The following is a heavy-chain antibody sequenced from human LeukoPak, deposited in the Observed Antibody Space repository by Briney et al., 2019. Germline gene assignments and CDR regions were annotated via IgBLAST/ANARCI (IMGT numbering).Heavy chain of an antibody. J-gene: IGHJ1*01. CDR3: ARPPSAAGEYFQH. CDR2: IYYSGST. D-gene: IGHD6-13*01. V-gene: IGHV4-39*01. Sequence: SETLSLTCTVSGGSISSSSYYWGWIRQPPGKGLEWIGSIYYSGSTYYHPSLKSRVTISVDTSKNQFSLKLSSVTAADTAVYYCARPPSAAGEYFQHWGQGTLVTVSS. CDR1: GGSISSSSYY.